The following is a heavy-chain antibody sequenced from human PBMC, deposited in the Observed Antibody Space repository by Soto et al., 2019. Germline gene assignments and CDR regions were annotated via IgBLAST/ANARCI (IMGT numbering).Heavy chain of an antibody. CDR1: GFTFSSYG. CDR2: ISYDGSNK. J-gene: IGHJ4*02. CDR3: AKEHRSGGYGY. D-gene: IGHD1-26*01. Sequence: QVQLVESGGGVVQPGRSLRLSCAASGFTFSSYGMHWVRQAPGKGLEWVAVISYDGSNKYYADSVKGRFTIPRDNSKNTLYLQMNSLRAEDTAVYYCAKEHRSGGYGYWGQGTLVTVSS. V-gene: IGHV3-30*18.